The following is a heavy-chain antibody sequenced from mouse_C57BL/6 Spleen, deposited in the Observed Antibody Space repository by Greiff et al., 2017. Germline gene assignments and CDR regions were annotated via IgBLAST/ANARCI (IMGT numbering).Heavy chain of an antibody. D-gene: IGHD3-2*02. J-gene: IGHJ3*01. CDR2: IYPKSGGT. V-gene: IGHV1-72*01. Sequence: QVQLQPPGAELVKPGASVKLSCKASGYTFTSYWMHWVKQRPGRGLEWIGRIYPKSGGTNYNEKFKSKATLTVDKPSSTAYMPLSSLSSEESAVYYCARTGEAAMACWGQGTRVTGST. CDR1: GYTFTSYW. CDR3: ARTGEAAMAC.